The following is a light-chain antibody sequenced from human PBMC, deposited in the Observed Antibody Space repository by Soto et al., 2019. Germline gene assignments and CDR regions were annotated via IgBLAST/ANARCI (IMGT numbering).Light chain of an antibody. V-gene: IGLV2-11*01. Sequence: QSALTQPRSVSGSHGQSVTLSCTGTSSDVGGYNYVSWYQQHPGKAPKLMIYDVSKRPSGVPDRFSGSKSGNTASLTISGLQAEDEADYYCCSYAGSYTFSVFGTGTKVTVL. CDR1: SSDVGGYNY. CDR3: CSYAGSYTFSV. J-gene: IGLJ1*01. CDR2: DVS.